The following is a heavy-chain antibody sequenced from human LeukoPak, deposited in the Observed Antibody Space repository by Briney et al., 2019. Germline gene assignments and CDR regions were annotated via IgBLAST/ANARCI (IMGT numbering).Heavy chain of an antibody. Sequence: GASVKVSCKASGYTYTSYDINWVRQATGQGLEWMGWMNPNSGNTGYAQKFQGRVTMTRNTSISTAYMGLSSLRSEDTAVYYCARAWGYCSGGSCPYYMDVWGKGTTVTVSS. CDR3: ARAWGYCSGGSCPYYMDV. CDR2: MNPNSGNT. V-gene: IGHV1-8*01. CDR1: GYTYTSYD. D-gene: IGHD2-15*01. J-gene: IGHJ6*03.